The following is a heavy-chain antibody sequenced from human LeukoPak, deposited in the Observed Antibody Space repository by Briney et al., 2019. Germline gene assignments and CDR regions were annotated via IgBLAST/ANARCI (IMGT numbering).Heavy chain of an antibody. D-gene: IGHD2-21*01. Sequence: ASVKVSCKASGYTFTGYYMHWVQQAPGQGLEWMGWINPNSGGTNYAQKFQGRVTMTRDTSISTAYMELSRLRSDDTAVYYCARAYCGGDCYFDYWGQGTLVTVSS. CDR2: INPNSGGT. CDR3: ARAYCGGDCYFDY. CDR1: GYTFTGYY. J-gene: IGHJ4*02. V-gene: IGHV1-2*02.